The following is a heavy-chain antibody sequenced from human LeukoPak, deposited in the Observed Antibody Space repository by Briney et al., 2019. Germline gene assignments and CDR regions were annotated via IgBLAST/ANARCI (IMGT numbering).Heavy chain of an antibody. CDR2: TLSDGSFS. D-gene: IGHD1-26*01. Sequence: PGRSLSLSCAASGFSFRSYGMHWVRQAPGKGLEWVTYTLSDGSFSYYADSVKGRFNISKDNSKNTLYLQMNTLRAEDTAVYYCARERSGSYQGAFDIWGQGTMVTVSS. V-gene: IGHV3-30*03. CDR3: ARERSGSYQGAFDI. CDR1: GFSFRSYG. J-gene: IGHJ3*02.